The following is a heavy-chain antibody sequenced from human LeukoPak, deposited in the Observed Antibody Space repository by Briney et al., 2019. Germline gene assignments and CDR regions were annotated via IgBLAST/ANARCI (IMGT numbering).Heavy chain of an antibody. D-gene: IGHD3-22*01. V-gene: IGHV4-59*08. CDR1: GDSISTYY. J-gene: IGHJ4*02. CDR3: ARLVYDSRGYYFDY. CDR2: IRYSGSV. Sequence: PSETLSLTCTVSGDSISTYYWSWIRQPPGKGLEWIGYIRYSGSVNYNPSLRSRVTISIDTSKNQFSLKLSSVTAADTAVYHCARLVYDSRGYYFDYWGQGTLVTVSS.